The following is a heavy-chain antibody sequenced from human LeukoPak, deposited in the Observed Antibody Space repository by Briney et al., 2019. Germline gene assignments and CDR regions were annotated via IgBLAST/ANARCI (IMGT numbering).Heavy chain of an antibody. CDR1: GFTFSDYY. J-gene: IGHJ5*02. CDR3: GRSFLERRSCNWFDP. Sequence: GGSLRLSCAASGFTFSDYYMSWIRQAPGKGLEWVSYISSSGSTIYYADSVKGRFTISRDNAKNSLYLQMNSLRAEDTAVYYCGRSFLERRSCNWFDPWGQGTLVTVSS. CDR2: ISSSGSTI. V-gene: IGHV3-11*01. D-gene: IGHD1-1*01.